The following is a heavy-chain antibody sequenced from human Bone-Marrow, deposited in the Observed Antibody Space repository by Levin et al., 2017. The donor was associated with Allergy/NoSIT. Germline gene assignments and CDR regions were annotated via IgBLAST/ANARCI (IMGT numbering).Heavy chain of an antibody. J-gene: IGHJ6*03. CDR2: ISDTTNYI. CDR1: GFSFSNYN. D-gene: IGHD2/OR15-2a*01. CDR3: GRISLSVRFYYNYYMDV. V-gene: IGHV3-21*01. Sequence: PGGSLRLSCAASGFSFSNYNMNWVRQAPGKGPEWVSSISDTTNYIYYADSVKGRFTISRDNAKNSLYLQMDSLRAEDTAVYFCGRISLSVRFYYNYYMDVWGKGTTVTVSS.